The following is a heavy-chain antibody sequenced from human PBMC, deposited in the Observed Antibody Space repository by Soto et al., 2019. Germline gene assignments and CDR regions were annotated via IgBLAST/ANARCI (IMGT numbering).Heavy chain of an antibody. Sequence: XESLRLSCAASGFTFSSYAMSWVRQAPGKGLEWVSAISGSGGSTYYADSVKGRFTISRDNSKNTLYLQMNSLRAEDTAVYYCAKHGNYDILTGYSTYSMDVWGQGTTVTVSS. CDR1: GFTFSSYA. J-gene: IGHJ6*02. D-gene: IGHD3-9*01. CDR2: ISGSGGST. CDR3: AKHGNYDILTGYSTYSMDV. V-gene: IGHV3-23*01.